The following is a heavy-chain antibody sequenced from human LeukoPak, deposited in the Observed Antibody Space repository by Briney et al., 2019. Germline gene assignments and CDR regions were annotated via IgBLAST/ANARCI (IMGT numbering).Heavy chain of an antibody. CDR2: IYTSGST. J-gene: IGHJ4*02. CDR3: ARDGSGLGMDY. Sequence: KPSQTLSLTCTVSGGSISSGSYYWSWIRQPAGKGLEWIGRIYTSGSTNYNPSLKSRVTISVDTSKNQFSLKLSSVTAADTAVYYCARDGSGLGMDYWGQGTLVTVSS. D-gene: IGHD1-26*01. CDR1: GGSISSGSYY. V-gene: IGHV4-61*02.